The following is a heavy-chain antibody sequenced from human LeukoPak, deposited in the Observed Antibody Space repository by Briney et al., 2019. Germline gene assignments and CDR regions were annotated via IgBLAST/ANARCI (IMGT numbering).Heavy chain of an antibody. CDR3: AREGYYGSGSPPSLYFDY. D-gene: IGHD3-10*01. J-gene: IGHJ4*02. V-gene: IGHV3-30*03. CDR1: GFTFSSYG. Sequence: GGSLRLSCVASGFTFSSYGMHWVRQAPGKGLEWVAVISSDGSNKYYGDSVKGRFTISRDNSRSTLYLQMNSLRPEDTAIYYCAREGYYGSGSPPSLYFDYWGQGTLVTVSS. CDR2: ISSDGSNK.